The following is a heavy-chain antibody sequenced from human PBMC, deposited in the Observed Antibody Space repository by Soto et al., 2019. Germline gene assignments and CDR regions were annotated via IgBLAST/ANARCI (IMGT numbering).Heavy chain of an antibody. CDR1: GFTFSSYG. CDR3: ARGEGTTVVTPSY. D-gene: IGHD4-17*01. J-gene: IGHJ4*02. Sequence: QVQLVESGGGVVQPGRSLRLSCAASGFTFSSYGMHWVRQAPGKGLEWVAVIWYDGSNKYYADSVKGRFTISRDNSKKTLYLQMNRLSAEDTAVYYCARGEGTTVVTPSYWGQGTLVTVSS. V-gene: IGHV3-33*01. CDR2: IWYDGSNK.